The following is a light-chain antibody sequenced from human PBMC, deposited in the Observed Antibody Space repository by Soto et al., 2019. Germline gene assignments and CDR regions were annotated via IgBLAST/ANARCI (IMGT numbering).Light chain of an antibody. Sequence: QSVLTQPPSVSAAPGQKVTISCSGSTSNIGNNYVSWYQHLPGTAPKLLIYEDNKRPSGIPDRFSGSKSGTSASLGITGLQTGDEANYYCGTWIAGLRVGVFGGGTKVTVL. V-gene: IGLV1-51*02. CDR1: TSNIGNNY. J-gene: IGLJ3*02. CDR2: EDN. CDR3: GTWIAGLRVGV.